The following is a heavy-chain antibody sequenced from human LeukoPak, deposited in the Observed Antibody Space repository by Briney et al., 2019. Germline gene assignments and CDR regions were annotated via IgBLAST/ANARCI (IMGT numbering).Heavy chain of an antibody. J-gene: IGHJ4*02. V-gene: IGHV4-4*07. CDR2: IYTSGST. CDR3: ARDRPPSSGGPRLFDY. CDR1: GGSISSYY. Sequence: PSETLSLTCTVSGGSISSYYWSWIRQPAGKGLGWIGRIYTSGSTNYNPSLKSRVTMPVDTSKNQFSLKLSSVTAADTAVYYCARDRPPSSGGPRLFDYWGQGTLVTVSS. D-gene: IGHD6-19*01.